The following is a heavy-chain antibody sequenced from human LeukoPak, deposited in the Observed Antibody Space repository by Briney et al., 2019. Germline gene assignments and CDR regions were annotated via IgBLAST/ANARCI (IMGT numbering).Heavy chain of an antibody. CDR2: ISYDGSNK. CDR1: GFTFSSYG. CDR3: AKDDADIVVVPAAILGY. Sequence: PGRSLRLSCAASGFTFSSYGMHWVPQAPGKGLEWVAVISYDGSNKYYADSVKGRFTISRDNSKNTLYLQMNSLRAEDTAVYYCAKDDADIVVVPAAILGYWGQGTLVTVSS. D-gene: IGHD2-2*01. J-gene: IGHJ4*02. V-gene: IGHV3-30*18.